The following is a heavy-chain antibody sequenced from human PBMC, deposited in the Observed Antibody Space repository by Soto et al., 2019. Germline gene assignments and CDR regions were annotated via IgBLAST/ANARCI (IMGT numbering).Heavy chain of an antibody. CDR3: ARDAVYCCGDCYGL. V-gene: IGHV4-61*01. J-gene: IGHJ4*02. CDR1: GGSVSSGSYY. Sequence: SETLSLTCAVSGGSVSSGSYYGSWIRQPTGKGLEWIGYTYYGGSTNYNPSLKSRVTISVDTSKNQFSLKLSSVTAADTAVYYCARDAVYCCGDCYGLWGQVPLVTVAS. CDR2: TYYGGST. D-gene: IGHD2-21*02.